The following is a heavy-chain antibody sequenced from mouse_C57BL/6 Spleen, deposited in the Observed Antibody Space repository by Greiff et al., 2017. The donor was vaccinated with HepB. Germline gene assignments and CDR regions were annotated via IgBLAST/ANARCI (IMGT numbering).Heavy chain of an antibody. Sequence: VQLQQPGAELVRPGTSVKLSCKASGYTFTSYWMHWVKQRPGQGLEWIGVIDPSDSYTNYNQKFKGKATLTVDTSSSTAYMQLSSLTSEDSAVYYCARRTGTGYGYFDYWGQGTTLTVSS. J-gene: IGHJ2*01. CDR1: GYTFTSYW. CDR2: IDPSDSYT. D-gene: IGHD4-1*01. CDR3: ARRTGTGYGYFDY. V-gene: IGHV1-59*01.